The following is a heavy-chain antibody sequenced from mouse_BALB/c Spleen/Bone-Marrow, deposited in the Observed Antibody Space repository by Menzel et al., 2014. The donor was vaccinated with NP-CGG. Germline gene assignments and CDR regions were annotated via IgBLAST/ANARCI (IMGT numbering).Heavy chain of an antibody. D-gene: IGHD1-1*01. J-gene: IGHJ2*01. CDR3: TRDMGLLRFDY. V-gene: IGHV7-3*02. Sequence: EVQLVESGGGLVQPGGSLILSCATSGFTFTDYYMSWVRQPPGKALEWLGFIRNKPYGYTTEYSASVKGRFTISRDNSQNILYLQMNTLRVEDRATYYCTRDMGLLRFDYWGQGTTLTVSS. CDR2: IRNKPYGYTT. CDR1: GFTFTDYY.